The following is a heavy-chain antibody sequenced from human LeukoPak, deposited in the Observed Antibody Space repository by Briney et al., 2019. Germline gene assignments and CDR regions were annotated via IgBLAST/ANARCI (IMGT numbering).Heavy chain of an antibody. CDR1: GGSFSGYY. D-gene: IGHD4-17*01. V-gene: IGHV4-59*10. CDR3: AREFDYGDSLFV. CDR2: IYTSGST. Sequence: KPSETLSLTCAVYGGSFSGYYWSWIRQPPGKGLEWIGRIYTSGSTNYNPSLKSRVTISVDTSKNQFSLKLSSVTAADTAVYYCAREFDYGDSLFVWGKGTTVTVSS. J-gene: IGHJ6*04.